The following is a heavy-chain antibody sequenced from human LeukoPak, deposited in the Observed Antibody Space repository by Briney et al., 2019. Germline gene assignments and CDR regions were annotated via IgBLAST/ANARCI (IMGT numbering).Heavy chain of an antibody. D-gene: IGHD6-13*01. Sequence: GASVKVSCKASGYTFTSYGISWVRQAPGQGLEWMGWISAYNGNTNYAQKLQGRVTMTTDTSTSTAYMELRSLRSDDTAVYYSARVPDSSSVLYYYYYYGMDVWGQGTTVTVSS. CDR2: ISAYNGNT. CDR1: GYTFTSYG. CDR3: ARVPDSSSVLYYYYYYGMDV. V-gene: IGHV1-18*01. J-gene: IGHJ6*02.